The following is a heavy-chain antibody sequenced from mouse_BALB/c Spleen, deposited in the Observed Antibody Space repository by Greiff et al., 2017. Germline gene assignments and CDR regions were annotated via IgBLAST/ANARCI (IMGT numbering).Heavy chain of an antibody. CDR2: IEPENGDT. CDR3: SAYRYVFDY. J-gene: IGHJ2*01. D-gene: IGHD2-14*01. CDR1: GFNFKDYY. Sequence: VQLQQSGAELVRSGASVKLSCTASGFNFKDYYMHWVKQRPEQGLEWIGWIEPENGDTEYAPKFQGKATMTADTSSNTAYLQLSSLTSEDTAVYYCSAYRYVFDYWGQGTTLTVSS. V-gene: IGHV14-4*02.